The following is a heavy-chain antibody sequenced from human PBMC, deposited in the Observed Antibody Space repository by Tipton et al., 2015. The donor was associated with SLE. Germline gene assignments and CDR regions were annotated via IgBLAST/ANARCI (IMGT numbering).Heavy chain of an antibody. CDR1: GGSISSGSFY. Sequence: TLSLTCTVSGGSISSGSFYWSWIRQPAGKGLEWLGHIYNSGSTNYNPSLKSRVTMSVDTSKNQFSLKLSSVTAADTAMYYCASLVGVSTSGAFDLWGQGTMVTVSS. J-gene: IGHJ3*01. D-gene: IGHD1-26*01. V-gene: IGHV4-61*09. CDR3: ASLVGVSTSGAFDL. CDR2: IYNSGST.